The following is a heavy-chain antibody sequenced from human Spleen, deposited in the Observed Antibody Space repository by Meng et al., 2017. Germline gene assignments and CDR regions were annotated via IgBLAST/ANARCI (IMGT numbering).Heavy chain of an antibody. D-gene: IGHD7-27*01. CDR2: IDWDDGK. CDR1: GFSLSTSGMR. CDR3: ARENWASTDY. J-gene: IGHJ4*01. Sequence: SGPTLVKPTQTLTLTCTFSGFSLSTSGMRVSWIRQPPGKALEWLARIDWDDGKFYSTSLQTRLTISKDTSKNQVVLTMTNMDPVDTATYYCARENWASTDYWGHGNQVNGAS. V-gene: IGHV2-70*04.